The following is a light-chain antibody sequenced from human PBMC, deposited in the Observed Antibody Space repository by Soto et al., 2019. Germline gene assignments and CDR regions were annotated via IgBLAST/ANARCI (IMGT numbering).Light chain of an antibody. CDR3: LQHNNYPPT. V-gene: IGKV1-17*01. CDR1: QGIGSA. J-gene: IGKJ4*01. CDR2: AAS. Sequence: DIQMTQSPSSLSASVGDRVTITCRASQGIGSALGWYQQKPRKAPKRLIYAASSLQSGVPSRFSGSGSGTEFTLTISSLQPEDFATYYCLQHNNYPPTFGGGTKVEIK.